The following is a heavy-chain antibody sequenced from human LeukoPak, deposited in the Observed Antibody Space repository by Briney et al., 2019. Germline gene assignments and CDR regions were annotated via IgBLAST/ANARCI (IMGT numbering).Heavy chain of an antibody. V-gene: IGHV1-2*02. Sequence: GASVTVSCKASGYTFTGYYMHWVRQAPGQGLEWMGWINPNSGGTNYAQKFQGRVTMTRDTSISTAYMELSRLRSDDTAVYYCARDLYYYDSSGYPPWNYYYGMDVWGQGTTVTVSS. CDR1: GYTFTGYY. CDR3: ARDLYYYDSSGYPPWNYYYGMDV. J-gene: IGHJ6*02. D-gene: IGHD3-22*01. CDR2: INPNSGGT.